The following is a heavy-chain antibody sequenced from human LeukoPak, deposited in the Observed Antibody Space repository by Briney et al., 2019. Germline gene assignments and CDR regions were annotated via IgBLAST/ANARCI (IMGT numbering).Heavy chain of an antibody. Sequence: ASVKVSCKASGYTFTGYYMHWVRQAPGQGLEWMGWINPNSGGTNYAQKFQGRVTMTRDTSISTAYMELSRLRSDDTAVYYCARDWGYYDSSGYYYPDAFDIWGQGTMVAVSS. CDR2: INPNSGGT. CDR3: ARDWGYYDSSGYYYPDAFDI. CDR1: GYTFTGYY. D-gene: IGHD3-22*01. J-gene: IGHJ3*02. V-gene: IGHV1-2*02.